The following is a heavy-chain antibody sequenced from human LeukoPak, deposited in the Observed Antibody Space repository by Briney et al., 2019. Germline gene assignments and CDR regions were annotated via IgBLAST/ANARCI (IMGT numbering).Heavy chain of an antibody. V-gene: IGHV4-59*01. Sequence: PSETLSLTCTVSGVSINTYFWSWIRQPLGKGLEWIGYVYYNGITNYNPSLKSRVSISLDTSKNQFSLRLNSVTAAETAVYYCVSQLGGTTFHWGQGTLVTVSS. J-gene: IGHJ4*02. D-gene: IGHD1/OR15-1a*01. CDR3: VSQLGGTTFH. CDR1: GVSINTYF. CDR2: VYYNGIT.